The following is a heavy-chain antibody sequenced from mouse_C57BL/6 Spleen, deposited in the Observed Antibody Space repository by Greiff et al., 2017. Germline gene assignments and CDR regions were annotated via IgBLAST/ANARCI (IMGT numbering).Heavy chain of an antibody. CDR1: GYPFTSYW. V-gene: IGHV1-69*01. Sequence: FQLQQPGAELLMPGASVKLSCKASGYPFTSYWLPWVKQRPGQGLEWIGEIDPSVSFTNYNQKFKGKSTLTVDKSSSTAYMQLSSLTSEDSAVYYCARYPTTVVAHWYFDVWGTGTTVTVSS. CDR2: IDPSVSFT. CDR3: ARYPTTVVAHWYFDV. D-gene: IGHD1-1*01. J-gene: IGHJ1*03.